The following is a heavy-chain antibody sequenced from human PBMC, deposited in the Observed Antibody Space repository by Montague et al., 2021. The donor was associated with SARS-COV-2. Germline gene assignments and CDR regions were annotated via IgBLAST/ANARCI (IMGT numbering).Heavy chain of an antibody. CDR1: GGSISSSSYY. CDR3: ARFPTSYYYDSKAAPAAPDPFDI. D-gene: IGHD3-22*01. Sequence: SETLSLTCTVSGGSISSSSYYWGWIRQPPGKGLEWIGSICYSGSTNYNPTLKSPVTISVDTSQNQFSLKLSSVTAAATAVYYCARFPTSYYYDSKAAPAAPDPFDIWGQGTMVTVSS. J-gene: IGHJ3*02. V-gene: IGHV4-39*01. CDR2: ICYSGST.